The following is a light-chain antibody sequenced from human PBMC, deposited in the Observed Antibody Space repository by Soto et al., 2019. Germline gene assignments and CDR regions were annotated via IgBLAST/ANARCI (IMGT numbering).Light chain of an antibody. CDR2: AAS. CDR1: QGISSY. J-gene: IGKJ4*01. CDR3: RRLNSYSLS. V-gene: IGKV1-9*01. Sequence: DIQLTQSPSFLSASVGDRVTITCRASQGISSYLAWYQQNPGEAPKLLIYAASTLRSGVPSRFSCSGSGTEFTLTVSSLQPDDFSPYCCRRLNSYSLSFGGGPEVEIK.